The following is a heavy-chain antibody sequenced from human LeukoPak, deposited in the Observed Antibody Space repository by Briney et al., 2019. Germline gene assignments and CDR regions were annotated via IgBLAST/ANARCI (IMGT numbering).Heavy chain of an antibody. V-gene: IGHV6-1*01. Sequence: SQTLSLACAISGDGVSTSGVAWNWVWQSPSRGLEWLGRTYYTSKWNTDYAVSVKSRIVVNPDTSKNQFSLQLNSVTSEDTAVYDCARGRTSAFYVWGQGTMVTVSS. D-gene: IGHD3/OR15-3a*01. J-gene: IGHJ3*01. CDR1: GDGVSTSGVA. CDR2: TYYTSKWNT. CDR3: ARGRTSAFYV.